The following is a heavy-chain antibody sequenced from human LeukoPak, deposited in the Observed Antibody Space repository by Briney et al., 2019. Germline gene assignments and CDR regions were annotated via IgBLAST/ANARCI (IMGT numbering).Heavy chain of an antibody. J-gene: IGHJ4*02. CDR1: GFTFSRYW. Sequence: PGGSLRLSCAASGFTFSRYWMSWVRQAPGKGLEWVANIKQEGSEKYYVDSVKGRFTISRDNAKNSLYLHMNSLRAEDTAVYCCARYGDYTPYYFDYWGQGTLVTVSS. CDR2: IKQEGSEK. V-gene: IGHV3-7*01. D-gene: IGHD4-17*01. CDR3: ARYGDYTPYYFDY.